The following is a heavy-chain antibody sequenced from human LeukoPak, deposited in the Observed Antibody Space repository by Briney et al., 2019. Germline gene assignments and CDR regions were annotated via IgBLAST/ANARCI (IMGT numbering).Heavy chain of an antibody. CDR2: ISGSGGST. Sequence: GGSLRLSCAGSGFTFSDYAMSWVRQAPGKGLEWVSAISGSGGSTYYADSVKGRFTISRDNSKNTLYLQMNSLRAEDTAVYYCAKDEPDTARLDGGFRYWGQGTLVTVSS. J-gene: IGHJ4*02. D-gene: IGHD5-18*01. V-gene: IGHV3-23*01. CDR3: AKDEPDTARLDGGFRY. CDR1: GFTFSDYA.